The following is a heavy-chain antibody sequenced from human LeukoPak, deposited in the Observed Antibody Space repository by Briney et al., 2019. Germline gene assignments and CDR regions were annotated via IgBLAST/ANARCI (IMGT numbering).Heavy chain of an antibody. J-gene: IGHJ4*02. CDR1: GGSISSYY. CDR3: ASQYYYDSSGYYYPY. Sequence: KPSETLSLTCTVSGGSISSYYWSWIRQPPGKGLEWIGYIYYSGSTNYNPSLKSRVTISVDTSKNQFSLKLSSVTAADTAVYYCASQYYYDSSGYYYPYWGQGTLVTVSS. CDR2: IYYSGST. V-gene: IGHV4-59*01. D-gene: IGHD3-22*01.